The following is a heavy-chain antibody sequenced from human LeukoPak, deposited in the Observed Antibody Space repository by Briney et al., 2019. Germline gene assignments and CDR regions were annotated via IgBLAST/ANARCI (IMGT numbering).Heavy chain of an antibody. CDR2: INHSGST. Sequence: SETLSLTRAVYGGSFSGYYWSWIRQPPGKGLEWIGEINHSGSTNYNPSLKSRVTISVDTSKNQFSLKLSSVTAADTAVYYCARGCSSTSCYHYFDYWGQGTLVTVSS. D-gene: IGHD2-2*01. CDR3: ARGCSSTSCYHYFDY. CDR1: GGSFSGYY. V-gene: IGHV4-34*01. J-gene: IGHJ4*02.